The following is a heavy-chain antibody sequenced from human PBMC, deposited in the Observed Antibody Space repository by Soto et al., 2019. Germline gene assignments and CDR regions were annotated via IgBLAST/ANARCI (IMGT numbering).Heavy chain of an antibody. V-gene: IGHV3-30*18. CDR1: GFTFSSYG. D-gene: IGHD2-15*01. CDR3: AKDPCSGGSCYSFDY. Sequence: GGSLRLSCAASGFTFSSYGMHWVRQAPGKGLEWVAVISYDGSNKYYADSVKGRFTISRDNSKNTLYLQMNSLRAEDTAVYYCAKDPCSGGSCYSFDYWGQGTLVTVSS. CDR2: ISYDGSNK. J-gene: IGHJ4*02.